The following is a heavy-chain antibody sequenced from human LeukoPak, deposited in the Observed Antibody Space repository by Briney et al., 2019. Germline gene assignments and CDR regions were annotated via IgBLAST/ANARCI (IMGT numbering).Heavy chain of an antibody. V-gene: IGHV3-53*01. CDR3: ARDLGYCTNGVCHTRFDY. D-gene: IGHD2-8*01. CDR1: GFTVSSNY. CDR2: IYSGGST. Sequence: PGGSLRLSCVASGFTVSSNYLSWVRQAPGKGLEWVSVIYSGGSTYYADSVKGRFTISRDNSKNTLYLQMNSLRAEDTAVYYCARDLGYCTNGVCHTRFDYWGQGTLVTVSS. J-gene: IGHJ4*02.